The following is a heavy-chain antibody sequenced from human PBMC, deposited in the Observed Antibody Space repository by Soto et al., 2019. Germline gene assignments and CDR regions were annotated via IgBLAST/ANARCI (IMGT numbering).Heavy chain of an antibody. CDR2: INAGVDGT. V-gene: IGHV1-3*01. Sequence: QVQLVQSGPEMMQPGAPVKVSCKASGYASLSYAMHWVRQVHGQVYEWLGWINAGVDGTMYSERFQGRVKITRDTSANTVYMELNALTSEDTAVYYCAREVPGVTSFDYWGQGTLVIVSS. CDR3: AREVPGVTSFDY. D-gene: IGHD3-10*01. CDR1: GYASLSYA. J-gene: IGHJ4*02.